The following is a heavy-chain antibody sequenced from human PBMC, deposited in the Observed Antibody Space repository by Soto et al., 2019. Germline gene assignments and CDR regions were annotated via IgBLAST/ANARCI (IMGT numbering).Heavy chain of an antibody. CDR3: ARYSSTWSKCLQH. V-gene: IGHV4-34*01. CDR1: GGSFSGYY. Sequence: VQLQQWGAGLLKTSETLSLTCAVYGGSFSGYYWSWIRQTPGKRLEWVGDINHGGSANYNPSLQNRVTFSLALSKNQVSPKLHSVIAADTAVYYCARYSSTWSKCLQHWGRGSLVIVSS. J-gene: IGHJ1*01. CDR2: INHGGSA. D-gene: IGHD6-13*01.